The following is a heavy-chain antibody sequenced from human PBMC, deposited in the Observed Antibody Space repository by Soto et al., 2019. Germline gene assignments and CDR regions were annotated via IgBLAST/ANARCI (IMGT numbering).Heavy chain of an antibody. CDR2: ISYDGSNK. CDR3: ARDLRNGWYFDL. J-gene: IGHJ2*01. Sequence: QVQLVESGGGVVQPGRSLRLSCAASGFTFSTYAMHWVRQAPGKGLEWVAVISYDGSNKYYADSVKGRFTISRDNSKNTLYLQMDSLRAEDTAVYYCARDLRNGWYFDLWGRCTLVTVSS. V-gene: IGHV3-30*04. CDR1: GFTFSTYA.